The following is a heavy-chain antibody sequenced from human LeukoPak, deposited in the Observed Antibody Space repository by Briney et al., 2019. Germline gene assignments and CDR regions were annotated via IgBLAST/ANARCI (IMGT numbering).Heavy chain of an antibody. CDR2: IYPGDSDT. CDR3: ARARYCSGGSCYAEY. Sequence: GESLKISCKGSGYSFTYYWIAWVRQMPGKGLEWMGIIYPGDSDTRYSPSFQGQVTISVDKSVSAAYLQWSSLKASDTAMYYCARARYCSGGSCYAEYWGQGTLVTVPS. V-gene: IGHV5-51*01. J-gene: IGHJ4*02. CDR1: GYSFTYYW. D-gene: IGHD2-15*01.